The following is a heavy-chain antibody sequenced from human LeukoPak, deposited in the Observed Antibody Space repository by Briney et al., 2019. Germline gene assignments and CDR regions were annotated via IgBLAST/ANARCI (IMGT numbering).Heavy chain of an antibody. CDR2: SFYSGNP. CDR3: AREGAWSGYQPLDY. V-gene: IGHV4-59*12. D-gene: IGHD3-3*01. Sequence: SETLSLTCTVSGGSISNYYWYWMRQPPGKGLEWIAYSFYSGNPNYNPSLKSRVTISVDTSKNQFSLQLNSVTPEDTAVYYCAREGAWSGYQPLDYWGQGTLVTVSS. CDR1: GGSISNYY. J-gene: IGHJ4*02.